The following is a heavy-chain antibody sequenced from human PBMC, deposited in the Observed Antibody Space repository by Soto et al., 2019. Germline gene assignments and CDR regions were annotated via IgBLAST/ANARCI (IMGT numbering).Heavy chain of an antibody. CDR1: GFTFSSYA. CDR2: ISGSGGST. Sequence: PGGSLRLSCAASGFTFSSYAMSWVRQAPGKGLEWVSAISGSGGSTYYADSVKGRFTISRDNSKNTLYLQMNSLTAEDTAVYYSAKGLGINMIVVVPKVWGYWGQGTLVTVSS. D-gene: IGHD3-22*01. J-gene: IGHJ4*02. V-gene: IGHV3-23*01. CDR3: AKGLGINMIVVVPKVWGY.